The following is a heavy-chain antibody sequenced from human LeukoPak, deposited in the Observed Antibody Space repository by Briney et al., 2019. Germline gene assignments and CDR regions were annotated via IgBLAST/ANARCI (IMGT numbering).Heavy chain of an antibody. CDR3: AGNDYRGRPGDAFDI. Sequence: SETLSLTCTVSGGSISSYYWSWIRQHPGEGLEWIGYIYYSGSTYYNPSLKSRVTISVDTSKNQFSLKLSSVTAADTAVYYCAGNDYRGRPGDAFDIWGQGTMVTVSS. V-gene: IGHV4-59*06. CDR1: GGSISSYY. J-gene: IGHJ3*02. D-gene: IGHD4-23*01. CDR2: IYYSGST.